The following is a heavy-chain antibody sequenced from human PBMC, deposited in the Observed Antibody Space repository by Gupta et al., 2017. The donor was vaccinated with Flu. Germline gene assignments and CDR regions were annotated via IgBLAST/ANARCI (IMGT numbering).Heavy chain of an antibody. D-gene: IGHD1-1*01. Sequence: QERVVESGGGVVQPGRSLRRSFAASGFSLGHSALHGGGQAPGKGLEWVADSSHNGSNYYHTDSVKGRFTITRDNSKNTLYLQMSSLRTEDTAVDYCAKDWRWNNNNYGMNVWGQGTTVTVSS. CDR2: SSHNGSNY. CDR1: GFSLGHSA. J-gene: IGHJ6*02. V-gene: IGHV3-30*18. CDR3: AKDWRWNNNNYGMNV.